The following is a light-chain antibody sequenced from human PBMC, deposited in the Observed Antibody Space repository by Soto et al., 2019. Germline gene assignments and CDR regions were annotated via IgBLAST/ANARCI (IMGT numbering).Light chain of an antibody. V-gene: IGLV2-23*01. CDR3: CSYAGSSTYV. CDR2: EGS. CDR1: SSDVGSYNL. Sequence: HSAPTHPASVSGSHGQSRTISCNGTSSDVGSYNLVSWYQQHPGKAPKLMIYEGSKRPSGVSNRFSGSKSGNTASLTISGLQAEDEADYFCCSYAGSSTYVFGTGTKVTVL. J-gene: IGLJ1*01.